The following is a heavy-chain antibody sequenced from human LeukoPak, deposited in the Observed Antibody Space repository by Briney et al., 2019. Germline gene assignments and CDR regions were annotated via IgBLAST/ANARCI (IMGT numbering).Heavy chain of an antibody. CDR1: GFTLSTYW. D-gene: IGHD5-12*01. CDR3: ARHYDAAAFDI. Sequence: GGSLRLSCAASGFTLSTYWMHWVRQAPGKGLVLVSRISTDGSTTTYADSVKGRFTISRDNAKNALYLQMNSLTAEDTAVYYCARHYDAAAFDIWGQGTVVTVSS. V-gene: IGHV3-74*01. J-gene: IGHJ3*02. CDR2: ISTDGSTT.